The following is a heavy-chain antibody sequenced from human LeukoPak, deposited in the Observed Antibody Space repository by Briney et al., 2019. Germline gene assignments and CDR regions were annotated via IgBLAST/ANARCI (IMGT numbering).Heavy chain of an antibody. CDR1: GGSISSSSYY. V-gene: IGHV4-39*07. D-gene: IGHD5-18*01. Sequence: SETLSLTCTVSGGSISSSSYYWGWIRQPPGKGLEWIGSIYYSGSTYYNPSLKSRVTISVDTSKNQFSLKLSSVTAADTAVYYCARDRPRPRGYSYGYYYYMDVWGKGTTVTVSS. J-gene: IGHJ6*03. CDR2: IYYSGST. CDR3: ARDRPRPRGYSYGYYYYMDV.